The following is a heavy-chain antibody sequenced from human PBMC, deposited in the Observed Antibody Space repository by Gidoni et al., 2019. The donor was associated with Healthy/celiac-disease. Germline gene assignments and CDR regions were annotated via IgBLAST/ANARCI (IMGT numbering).Heavy chain of an antibody. D-gene: IGHD4-17*01. CDR1: GGSISSYY. CDR2: IYYSGST. Sequence: QVQLQESGPGLVKPSETLSLTCTVSGGSISSYYWSWIRQPPGKGLEWIGYIYYSGSTNYNPSLKSRVTISVDTSKNQFSLKLSSVTAADTAVYYCARLWNGDYAFDYWGQGTLVTVSS. J-gene: IGHJ4*02. CDR3: ARLWNGDYAFDY. V-gene: IGHV4-59*01.